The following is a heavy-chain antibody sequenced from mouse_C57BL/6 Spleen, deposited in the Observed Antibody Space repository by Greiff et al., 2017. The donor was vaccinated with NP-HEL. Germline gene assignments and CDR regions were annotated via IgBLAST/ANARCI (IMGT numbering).Heavy chain of an antibody. D-gene: IGHD2-4*01. Sequence: LQQSGGGLVQPGGSLKLSCAASGFTFSDYYMYWVRQTPEKRLEWVAYISNGGGSTYYPDTVKGRFTISRDNAKNTLYLQMSRLKSEDTAMYYCARLYDYDLAWFAYWGQGTLVTVSA. CDR1: GFTFSDYY. CDR3: ARLYDYDLAWFAY. J-gene: IGHJ3*01. CDR2: ISNGGGST. V-gene: IGHV5-12*01.